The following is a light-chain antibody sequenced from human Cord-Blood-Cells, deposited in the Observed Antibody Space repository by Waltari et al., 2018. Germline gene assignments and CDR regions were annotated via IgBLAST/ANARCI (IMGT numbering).Light chain of an antibody. CDR3: CSYAGSSTHVV. Sequence: QSALTQPASVSGSPGQSITIPCTGTSSDVGPYHLVTWYQQHPGNAPKLMIYEGSKRASGVSNRFSGSKSGNTASLTISGLQAEDEADYYCCSYAGSSTHVVFGGGTKLTVL. V-gene: IGLV2-23*01. J-gene: IGLJ2*01. CDR2: EGS. CDR1: SSDVGPYHL.